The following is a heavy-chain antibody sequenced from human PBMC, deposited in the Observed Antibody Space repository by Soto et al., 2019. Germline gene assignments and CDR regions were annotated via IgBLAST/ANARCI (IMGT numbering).Heavy chain of an antibody. J-gene: IGHJ6*02. CDR3: ARDEGWMVVVPAAIGPIYYYYGMDV. CDR2: ISAYNGNT. V-gene: IGHV1-18*01. Sequence: GASVKVSCKASGYTFTSYGISWVRQAPGQGLGWMGWISAYNGNTNYAQKLQGRVTMTTDTSTSTAYVELRSLRSDDTAVYYCARDEGWMVVVPAAIGPIYYYYGMDVWGQGTTVTVSS. CDR1: GYTFTSYG. D-gene: IGHD2-2*02.